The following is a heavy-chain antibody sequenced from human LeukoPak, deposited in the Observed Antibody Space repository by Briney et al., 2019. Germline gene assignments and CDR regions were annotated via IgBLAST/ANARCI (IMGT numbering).Heavy chain of an antibody. CDR3: ATSRYYYDSSGYPEYFQH. Sequence: SGGSLRLSCAASGFTFSSYGMHWVRQAPGKGLGWVAFIRYDGSNKYYADSVKGRFTISRDNSKNTLYLQMNSLRAEDTAVYYCATSRYYYDSSGYPEYFQHWGQGALVTVSS. CDR2: IRYDGSNK. V-gene: IGHV3-30*02. D-gene: IGHD3-22*01. CDR1: GFTFSSYG. J-gene: IGHJ1*01.